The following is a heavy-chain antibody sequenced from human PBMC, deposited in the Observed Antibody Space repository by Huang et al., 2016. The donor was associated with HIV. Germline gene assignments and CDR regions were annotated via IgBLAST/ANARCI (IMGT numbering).Heavy chain of an antibody. CDR2: INTGNGTT. J-gene: IGHJ4*02. CDR3: ATTAFDY. Sequence: QVHLVQPGAEVRRPGASVKISCKTFGYTFTQYPMHWVRQAPGQGLEWVGWINTGNGTTRCSPKLQGRLTSSRDTSASAVFMELTGLTYKDTGVYYCATTAFDYWGQGTLVTVSP. CDR1: GYTFTQYP. V-gene: IGHV1-3*04.